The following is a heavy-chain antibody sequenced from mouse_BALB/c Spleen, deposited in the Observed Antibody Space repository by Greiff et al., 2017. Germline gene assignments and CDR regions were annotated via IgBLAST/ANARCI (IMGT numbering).Heavy chain of an antibody. CDR3: AKIPDGYYGFAY. D-gene: IGHD2-3*01. J-gene: IGHJ3*01. Sequence: EVQLQESGGGLVKPGGSLKLSCAASGFTFSSYAMSWVRQSPEKRLEWVAEISSGGSYTYYPDTVTGRFTISRDNAKNTLYLEMSSLRSEDTAMYYCAKIPDGYYGFAYGGQGTLVTVSA. CDR2: ISSGGSYT. V-gene: IGHV5-9-4*01. CDR1: GFTFSSYA.